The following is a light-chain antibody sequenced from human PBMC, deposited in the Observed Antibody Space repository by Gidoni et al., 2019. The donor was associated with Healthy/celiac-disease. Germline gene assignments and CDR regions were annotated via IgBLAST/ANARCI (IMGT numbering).Light chain of an antibody. J-gene: IGKJ1*01. CDR1: QSVSSSY. CDR2: GAS. CDR3: QQYVSSPWT. Sequence: IVLTQSPGPLSLSPGERATLSCRASQSVSSSYLAWYQQKPGQAPRLLIYGASSRATGIPDRFSGSGSGTDFNLTISRLEPEDFAVYYCQQYVSSPWTFGQGTKVEIK. V-gene: IGKV3-20*01.